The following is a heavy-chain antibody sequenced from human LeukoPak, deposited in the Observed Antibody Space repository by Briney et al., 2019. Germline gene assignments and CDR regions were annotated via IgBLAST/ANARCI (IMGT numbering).Heavy chain of an antibody. D-gene: IGHD5-24*01. V-gene: IGHV3-7*03. CDR1: GFILSNHW. J-gene: IGHJ6*01. Sequence: GGSLRLSCAASGFILSNHWMTWVRQAPGKGPEWVANVNKDGSEKYYVDSVKGRFTISRDTAKNSLYLQMNNLRAEDTALYYCARHNDMDVWGQGTTVIVSS. CDR2: VNKDGSEK. CDR3: ARHNDMDV.